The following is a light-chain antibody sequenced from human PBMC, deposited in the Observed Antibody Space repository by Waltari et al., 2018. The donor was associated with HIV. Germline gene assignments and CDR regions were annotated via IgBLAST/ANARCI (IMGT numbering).Light chain of an antibody. CDR1: SPNTGAGFE. CDR2: ANN. V-gene: IGLV1-40*01. Sequence: QSVLTQPPSVSGAPGQRVTIPCTGSSPNTGAGFEVHWYQQLPGTAPKLLIYANNNRPSGVPDRFSGSKSGTSASLAITGLQAEDEADYYCQSYDSSLRGYAFGTGTKVSVL. J-gene: IGLJ1*01. CDR3: QSYDSSLRGYA.